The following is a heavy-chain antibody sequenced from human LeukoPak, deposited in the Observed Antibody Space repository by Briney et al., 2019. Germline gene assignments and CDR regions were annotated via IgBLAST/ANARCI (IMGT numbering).Heavy chain of an antibody. CDR2: IYYSGST. Sequence: SETLSLTCTVSGGSISSSYYYWGWIRQPPGKGLEWIGSIYYSGSTYYNPSLKSRVTISVDTSKNQFSLKLRSVTAADTAVYYCAGDTYGADYWGQGILVTVSS. J-gene: IGHJ4*02. D-gene: IGHD2-21*02. V-gene: IGHV4-39*01. CDR1: GGSISSSYYY. CDR3: AGDTYGADY.